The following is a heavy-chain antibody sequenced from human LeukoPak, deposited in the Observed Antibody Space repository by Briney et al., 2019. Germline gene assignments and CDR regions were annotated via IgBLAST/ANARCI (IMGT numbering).Heavy chain of an antibody. J-gene: IGHJ4*02. D-gene: IGHD1-14*01. Sequence: GGTLCFTCAASGFTFSDYALHWLPQAPGKDLKYVSAISTDGGGTYYTNSVKGRFTISRDNSKNALYLQMGSLRAEDMAVYYCARYRSTTYDYWGQGTLVTVSS. CDR1: GFTFSDYA. CDR3: ARYRSTTYDY. CDR2: ISTDGGGT. V-gene: IGHV3-64*01.